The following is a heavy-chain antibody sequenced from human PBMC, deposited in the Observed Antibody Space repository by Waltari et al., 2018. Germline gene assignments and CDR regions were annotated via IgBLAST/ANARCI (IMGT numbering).Heavy chain of an antibody. CDR2: IYYSGST. Sequence: QVQLQESGPGLVKPSETLSLTCTVSGGSISSYYWSWIRQPPGKGLEWIWYIYYSGSTNYNPSLKSRVTISVDTSKNQFSLKLSSVTAADTAVYYCASSDDSSGYLGHYFDYWGQGTLVTVSS. CDR3: ASSDDSSGYLGHYFDY. D-gene: IGHD3-22*01. CDR1: GGSISSYY. J-gene: IGHJ4*02. V-gene: IGHV4-59*01.